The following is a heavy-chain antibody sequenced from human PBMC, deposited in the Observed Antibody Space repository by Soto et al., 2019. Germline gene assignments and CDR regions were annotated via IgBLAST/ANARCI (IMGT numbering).Heavy chain of an antibody. J-gene: IGHJ6*03. D-gene: IGHD1-26*01. Sequence: SETLSLTCTVSGGSVSSGSYYWSWIRQPPGKGLEWIGYIYYSGSTNYNPSLKSRVTISVDTSKNQFSLKLSSVTAADTAVYYCARDKWDWNYGYYYMDVWGKGTTVTVSS. V-gene: IGHV4-61*01. CDR1: GGSVSSGSYY. CDR2: IYYSGST. CDR3: ARDKWDWNYGYYYMDV.